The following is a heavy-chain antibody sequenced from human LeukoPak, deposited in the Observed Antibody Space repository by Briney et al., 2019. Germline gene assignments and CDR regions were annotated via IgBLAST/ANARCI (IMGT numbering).Heavy chain of an antibody. Sequence: PGGSLRLSCAASGFTLSNYWMHWVRQAPGKGLVWVSRISSDGTDTSYADSVKGRFTISRDNAKNTLYLQMNSLRAEDTAVYYCARVHYGDYVDYWGQGTLVTVSS. J-gene: IGHJ4*02. D-gene: IGHD4-17*01. CDR1: GFTLSNYW. V-gene: IGHV3-74*01. CDR2: ISSDGTDT. CDR3: ARVHYGDYVDY.